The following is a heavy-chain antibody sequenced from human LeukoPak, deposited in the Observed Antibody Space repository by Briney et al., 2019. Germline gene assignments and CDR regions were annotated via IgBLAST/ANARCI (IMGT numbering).Heavy chain of an antibody. Sequence: PGGSLRLSCAASGFTVSSNYMSWVRQAPGKGLEWVSVIYSGGSTYCADSVKGRFTISRDNSKNTLYLQMNSLRAEDTAVYYCARDELAADAFDIWGQGTMVTVSS. CDR1: GFTVSSNY. CDR3: ARDELAADAFDI. J-gene: IGHJ3*02. CDR2: IYSGGST. D-gene: IGHD6-13*01. V-gene: IGHV3-66*01.